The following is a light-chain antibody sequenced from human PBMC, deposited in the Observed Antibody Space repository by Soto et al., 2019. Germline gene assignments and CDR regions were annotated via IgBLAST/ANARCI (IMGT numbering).Light chain of an antibody. Sequence: IALTQSADALSLSPGETATLSCRASEHLXTHFVWYQKRPGQAPRILIXDASYRATAIPARFSGSGSGKDFTLNIINIDPVDFEGYYCQQRSRLPTRTFGQGTRLDIK. V-gene: IGKV3-11*01. CDR2: DAS. J-gene: IGKJ5*01. CDR1: EHLXTH. CDR3: QQRSRLPTRT.